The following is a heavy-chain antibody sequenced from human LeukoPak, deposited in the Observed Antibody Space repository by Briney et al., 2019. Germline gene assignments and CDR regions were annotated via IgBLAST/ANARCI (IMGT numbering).Heavy chain of an antibody. V-gene: IGHV3-23*01. CDR3: AKDSGSYDY. J-gene: IGHJ4*02. CDR2: ISGSGGST. Sequence: GGSLRLSCTVSGFTFGDYGMSWVRQAPGKGLEWVSAISGSGGSTYHADSVKGRFTISRDNSKNTLYLQMNSLRAEDTAVYYCAKDSGSYDYWGQGTLVTVSS. CDR1: GFTFGDYG. D-gene: IGHD1-26*01.